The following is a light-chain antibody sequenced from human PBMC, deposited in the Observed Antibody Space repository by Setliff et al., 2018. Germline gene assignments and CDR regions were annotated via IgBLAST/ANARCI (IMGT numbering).Light chain of an antibody. V-gene: IGLV2-8*01. CDR1: SSDVGGYNY. J-gene: IGLJ1*01. CDR3: SSYAGSNTPYV. Sequence: QSVLTQPPSASGSPGQSVTFSFTGTSSDVGGYNYVSWYQQHPGKAPKLMIYEVSKRPSGVPDRFSGSKSGNTASLTVSGLQAEDEADYYCSSYAGSNTPYVFGTGTKGTVL. CDR2: EVS.